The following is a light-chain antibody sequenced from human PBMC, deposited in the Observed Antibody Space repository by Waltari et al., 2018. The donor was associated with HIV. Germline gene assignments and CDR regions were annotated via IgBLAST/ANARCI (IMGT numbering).Light chain of an antibody. CDR2: AVT. CDR3: CSYTSRSTYV. J-gene: IGLJ1*01. Sequence: QSALTQPASVSGSPGQSITISCTGTSSDIGDYNYVSWYQYHPGKAPNLIIYAVTKRPSGISHRFSGSKSGNTASLTISGLQAEDEADYFCCSYTSRSTYVFGTGTQVTVL. CDR1: SSDIGDYNY. V-gene: IGLV2-14*03.